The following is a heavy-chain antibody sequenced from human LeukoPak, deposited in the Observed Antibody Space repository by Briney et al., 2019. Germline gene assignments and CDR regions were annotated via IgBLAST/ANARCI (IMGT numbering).Heavy chain of an antibody. CDR1: GGTFSSYT. D-gene: IGHD2-15*01. CDR3: AREPLQGLLRYFDL. J-gene: IGHJ2*01. V-gene: IGHV1-69*04. CDR2: IIPILGIA. Sequence: ASVKVSCKASGGTFSSYTISWVRQAPGQGLEWMGRIIPILGIANYAQKFQGRVTITADKSTSTAYMELSSLRSEDTAVHYCAREPLQGLLRYFDLWGRGTLVTVSS.